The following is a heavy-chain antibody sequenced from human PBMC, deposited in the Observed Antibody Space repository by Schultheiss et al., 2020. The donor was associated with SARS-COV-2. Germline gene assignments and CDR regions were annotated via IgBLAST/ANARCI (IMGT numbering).Heavy chain of an antibody. J-gene: IGHJ6*02. CDR2: IYTSGST. D-gene: IGHD6-6*01. Sequence: SETLSLTCTVSGGSISSYYWSWIRQPAGKGLEWIGRIYTSGSTNYNPSLKSRVTISVDTSKNQFSLKLSSVTAADTAVYYCARVGQLVRYYYGMDVWGQGTTVTVSS. CDR1: GGSISSYY. V-gene: IGHV4-4*07. CDR3: ARVGQLVRYYYGMDV.